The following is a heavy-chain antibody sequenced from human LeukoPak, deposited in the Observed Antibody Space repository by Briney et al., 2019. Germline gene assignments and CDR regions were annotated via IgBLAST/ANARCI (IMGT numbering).Heavy chain of an antibody. V-gene: IGHV3-23*01. CDR3: ATERGGSSWYVNWFDP. J-gene: IGHJ5*02. CDR1: GFTFSSYA. CDR2: GSGSGGST. Sequence: GGSLRLSCAASGFTFSSYAMSWVRQAPGKGLEWVSAGSGSGGSTYYADSVKGRFTISRDNSKNTLYLQMNSLRAEDTAVYYCATERGGSSWYVNWFDPWGQGTLVTVSS. D-gene: IGHD6-13*01.